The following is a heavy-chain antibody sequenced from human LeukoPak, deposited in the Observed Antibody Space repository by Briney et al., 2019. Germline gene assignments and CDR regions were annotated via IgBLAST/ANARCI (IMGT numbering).Heavy chain of an antibody. CDR2: INPNSGGT. Sequence: ASVKVSCKASGYTFTGYYMHWVRQAPGQGLEWMGWINPNSGGTNYAQKFQGRVTMTRDTSISTAYMELSRLRSDDTAVYYCARPTDPRYYDSSGYYYDYWGQGTLATVSS. J-gene: IGHJ4*02. V-gene: IGHV1-2*02. CDR3: ARPTDPRYYDSSGYYYDY. CDR1: GYTFTGYY. D-gene: IGHD3-22*01.